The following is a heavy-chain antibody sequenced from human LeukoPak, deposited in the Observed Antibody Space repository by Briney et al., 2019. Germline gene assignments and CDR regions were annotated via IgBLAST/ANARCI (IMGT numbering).Heavy chain of an antibody. J-gene: IGHJ4*02. Sequence: GGSLRLSCAASGFTFSSYAMSWVRQAPGEGLEWVSAISGSGGSTYYADSVKGRFTISRDNSKNTLYLQMNGLRAEDTAVYYCAKAHCSGGDCYSPDYWGQGTLVTVSS. CDR3: AKAHCSGGDCYSPDY. CDR2: ISGSGGST. CDR1: GFTFSSYA. V-gene: IGHV3-23*01. D-gene: IGHD2-15*01.